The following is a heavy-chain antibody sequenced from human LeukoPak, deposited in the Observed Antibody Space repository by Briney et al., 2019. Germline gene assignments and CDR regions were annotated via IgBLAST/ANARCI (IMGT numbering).Heavy chain of an antibody. Sequence: PGGSLRLSCAASGFTFSSNAMSWVRQAPGKGLEWVSSIGGSDGRTFYADSVKGRFSISRDNSKNTLYLQMNSLRGDDTAVYYCATVKGYVDPFDYWGQGTLVTVSS. CDR3: ATVKGYVDPFDY. V-gene: IGHV3-23*01. J-gene: IGHJ4*02. D-gene: IGHD1-1*01. CDR2: IGGSDGRT. CDR1: GFTFSSNA.